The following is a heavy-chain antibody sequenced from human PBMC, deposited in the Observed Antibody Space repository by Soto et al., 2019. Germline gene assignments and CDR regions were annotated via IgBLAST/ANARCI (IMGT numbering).Heavy chain of an antibody. Sequence: QVQLQESGPGLVKPSGTLSLTCAVPGGSISNSNWWSWVRQPPGKGLEWIGNIYHSGSTNYNPSLTSRVTISIDKSNNQFSLKLSYVTAADTSVYYCAIVGHNYGYFDFDYWGQGTLVTVSS. CDR1: GGSISNSNW. CDR3: AIVGHNYGYFDFDY. V-gene: IGHV4-4*02. J-gene: IGHJ4*02. D-gene: IGHD5-18*01. CDR2: IYHSGST.